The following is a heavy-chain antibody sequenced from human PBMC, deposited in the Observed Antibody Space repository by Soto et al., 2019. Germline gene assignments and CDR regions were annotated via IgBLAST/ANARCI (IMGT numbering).Heavy chain of an antibody. V-gene: IGHV4-31*03. CDR2: ISFSGNT. Sequence: QVQLQESGPGLVKPSQTLSLTCSVSGGSISSGAYYWSWIRHHPGKGLEWIGYISFSGNTAYNSSLKSRLTISVDTSNNQVSLKLSSVTAADTAVFYCARHIATAGTKDAFDIWGQGTMVTASS. D-gene: IGHD6-13*01. CDR3: ARHIATAGTKDAFDI. J-gene: IGHJ3*02. CDR1: GGSISSGAYY.